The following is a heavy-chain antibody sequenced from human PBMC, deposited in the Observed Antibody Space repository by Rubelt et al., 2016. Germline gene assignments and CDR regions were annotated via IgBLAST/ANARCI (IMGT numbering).Heavy chain of an antibody. CDR1: GFTFSSYD. CDR2: IGTAGDT. Sequence: EVQLVESGGGLVQPGGYLRLSCAASGFTFSSYDMHWVRQATGKGLEWVSAIGTAGDTYYPGSVKGRFTITRENAKNTLYIQLNRLRAEDTAVYYCARRQLWSFLFDYWGQGTLVTVSS. D-gene: IGHD5-18*01. CDR3: ARRQLWSFLFDY. V-gene: IGHV3-13*01. J-gene: IGHJ4*02.